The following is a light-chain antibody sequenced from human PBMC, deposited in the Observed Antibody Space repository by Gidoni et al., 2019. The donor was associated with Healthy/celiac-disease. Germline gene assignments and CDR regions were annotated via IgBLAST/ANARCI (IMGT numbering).Light chain of an antibody. V-gene: IGLV3-1*01. CDR1: KLGDKY. J-gene: IGLJ2*01. CDR2: QDS. CDR3: QAWDSSTAVV. Sequence: SYELTQPPPVSLSPGQTASIPCPGDKLGDKYACWYQQKPGQSPVLVIYQDSKRPSGIPERFSGSNSGNTATLTISGTQAMDEADYYCQAWDSSTAVVFGGGTKLTVL.